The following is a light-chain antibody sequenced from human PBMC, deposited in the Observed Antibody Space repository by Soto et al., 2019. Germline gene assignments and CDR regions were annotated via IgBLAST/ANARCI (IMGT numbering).Light chain of an antibody. V-gene: IGKV1-39*01. CDR2: AAS. J-gene: IGKJ1*01. CDR1: QSISSY. Sequence: DIQMTQSPSSLSASVGDRVTITCRASQSISSYLNWYQQKPGKAPKLLIYAASSLQSGVPSRFSGSGSGTDFTLTISSLQPEDFATYYCQQSYSTPVTFGQATKVDI. CDR3: QQSYSTPVT.